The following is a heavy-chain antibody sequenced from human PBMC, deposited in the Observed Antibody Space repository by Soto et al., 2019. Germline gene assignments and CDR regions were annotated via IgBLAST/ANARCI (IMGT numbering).Heavy chain of an antibody. Sequence: QVQLVESGGGVVQPGRSLRLSCAASGFTFSSYAMHWVRQAPGKWLEWVAVISYDGSNKYYADYVKGRFTISRDNSKNTLYLQMNSLRAEATAVYYCARDRLAMIGSSGAFDIWGQGTMVTVSS. CDR3: ARDRLAMIGSSGAFDI. D-gene: IGHD3-10*01. CDR2: ISYDGSNK. V-gene: IGHV3-30-3*01. J-gene: IGHJ3*02. CDR1: GFTFSSYA.